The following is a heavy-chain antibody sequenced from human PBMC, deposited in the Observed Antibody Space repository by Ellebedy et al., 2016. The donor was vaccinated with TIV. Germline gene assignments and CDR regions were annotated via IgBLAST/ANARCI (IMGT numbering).Heavy chain of an antibody. Sequence: SVKVSCKASGGTFNSHAISWVRQAPGQGLEWMGGITGMFRTVTYAQNFQGRVTITADELMSTAYMELSSLRSEDTALYYCARGTAYYHQYFDDWGQGTLVTVSS. CDR1: GGTFNSHA. CDR2: ITGMFRTV. D-gene: IGHD3-10*01. CDR3: ARGTAYYHQYFDD. J-gene: IGHJ4*02. V-gene: IGHV1-69*13.